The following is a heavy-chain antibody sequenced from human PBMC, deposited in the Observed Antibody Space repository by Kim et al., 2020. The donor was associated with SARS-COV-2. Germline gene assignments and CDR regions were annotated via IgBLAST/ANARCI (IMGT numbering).Heavy chain of an antibody. J-gene: IGHJ4*02. CDR3: ARWNFDYGDYHFDY. Sequence: AKKVQGRVTMTRNTSISTAYMELSSLRSEDTAVYYCARWNFDYGDYHFDYWGQGTLVTVSS. D-gene: IGHD4-17*01. V-gene: IGHV1-8*01.